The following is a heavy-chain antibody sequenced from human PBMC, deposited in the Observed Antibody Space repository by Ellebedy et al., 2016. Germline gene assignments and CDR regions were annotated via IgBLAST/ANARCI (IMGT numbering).Heavy chain of an antibody. V-gene: IGHV3-23*01. J-gene: IGHJ4*02. Sequence: GGSLRLSXVASGSTSRNFFMSWVRRAPGKGLEWVATISGAGYTTFFSDSVKGRFTISRDNSKNTLYLQMNSLRVDDTALYYCRQGHYFDQWGQGALVTVSS. CDR2: ISGAGYTT. CDR3: RQGHYFDQ. CDR1: GSTSRNFF.